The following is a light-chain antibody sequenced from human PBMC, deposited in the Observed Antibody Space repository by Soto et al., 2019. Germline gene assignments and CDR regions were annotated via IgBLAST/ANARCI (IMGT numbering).Light chain of an antibody. V-gene: IGKV1-5*03. CDR2: KAS. CDR1: QSISSW. Sequence: DIPMTQSPSTLSASEGDRVTITCRASQSISSWLAWYQQNPGKAPKLLIYKASSLQSGVPSRFSGSGSGTEFTLTISSLQPDDFAIYYCQQYTTYPLTFGGGTKVEIK. J-gene: IGKJ4*01. CDR3: QQYTTYPLT.